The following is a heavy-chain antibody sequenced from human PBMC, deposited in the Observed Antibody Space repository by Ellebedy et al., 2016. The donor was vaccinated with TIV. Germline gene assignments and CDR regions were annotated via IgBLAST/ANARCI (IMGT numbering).Heavy chain of an antibody. CDR1: GDSISNGGCL. V-gene: IGHV4-31*03. Sequence: SETLSLXCTVSGDSISNGGCLWSWIRQHPGKGLEWIGSMYFGGSTYYNPSLKSRITISVDTSKNQFSLKLSSVSAADTAVYYCARYPTRVGAPKYYFDSWGQGTLVTVSS. J-gene: IGHJ4*02. CDR3: ARYPTRVGAPKYYFDS. CDR2: MYFGGST. D-gene: IGHD3-3*01.